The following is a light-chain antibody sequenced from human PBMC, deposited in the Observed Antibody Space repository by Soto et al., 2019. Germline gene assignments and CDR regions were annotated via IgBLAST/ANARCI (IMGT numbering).Light chain of an antibody. J-gene: IGKJ5*01. V-gene: IGKV2-30*02. Sequence: DVLMAQSPLSLPVTLGQPASISCSSNERLVHSDGIAYFSWFQQRPGRSPRRLIYKVSTRDSGVPARFSGSGSGTDFALKISRVEAEDVGVYYCLQGTHWPITFGQGTRRENK. CDR1: ERLVHSDGIAY. CDR2: KVS. CDR3: LQGTHWPIT.